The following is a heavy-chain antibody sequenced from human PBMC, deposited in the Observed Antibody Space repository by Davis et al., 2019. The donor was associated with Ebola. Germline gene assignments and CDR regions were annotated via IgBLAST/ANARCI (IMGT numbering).Heavy chain of an antibody. CDR3: ARDSSSWRNWFDP. J-gene: IGHJ5*02. D-gene: IGHD6-13*01. Sequence: MPSETLSLTCAVYGGSLSGYYWNWIRQPPGKGLEWIGEINHSGSTYYTPSLKSRVTISVDTSKNQFSLKLSSVTAADTAVYYCARDSSSWRNWFDPWGQGTLVTVSS. CDR2: INHSGST. CDR1: GGSLSGYY. V-gene: IGHV4-34*01.